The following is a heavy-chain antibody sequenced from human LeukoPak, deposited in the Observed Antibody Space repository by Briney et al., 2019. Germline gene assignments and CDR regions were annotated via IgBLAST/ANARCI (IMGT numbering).Heavy chain of an antibody. D-gene: IGHD3-16*01. V-gene: IGHV3-7*03. Sequence: GGSLRLSCAASGFTFSSYWMNWARQAPGKGLEWVASINYNGNVNYYVDPVKGRFTISRDNAKNSLYLQMSNLRAEDTAVYFCARGGGLDVWGQGATVTVSS. CDR3: ARGGGLDV. CDR2: INYNGNVN. J-gene: IGHJ6*02. CDR1: GFTFSSYW.